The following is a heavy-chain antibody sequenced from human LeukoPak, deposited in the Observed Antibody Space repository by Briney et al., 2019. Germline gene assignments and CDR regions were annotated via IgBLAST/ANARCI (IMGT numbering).Heavy chain of an antibody. CDR3: ARDSNPNYDILTGYYYYGMDV. CDR2: LYYSGTT. D-gene: IGHD3-9*01. CDR1: GGSISSSY. J-gene: IGHJ6*02. Sequence: PSETLSLTCTVSGGSISSSYWSWIRQSPGKGLEWIGSLYYSGTTTKYNPSLKSRVTMSVDTSKNQFSLKLSSVTAADTAVYYCARDSNPNYDILTGYYYYGMDVWGQGTTVTVSS. V-gene: IGHV4-59*12.